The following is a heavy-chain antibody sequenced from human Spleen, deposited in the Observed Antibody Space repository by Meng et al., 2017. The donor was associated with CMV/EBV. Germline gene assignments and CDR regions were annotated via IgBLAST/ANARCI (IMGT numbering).Heavy chain of an antibody. CDR1: GGSISSGDYY. CDR3: ASYIVAVPAARRFDP. CDR2: IYYSGST. V-gene: IGHV4-30-4*02. Sequence: QGQLQESGPGLVKPSDTLSLTCTVSGGSISSGDYYWSWIRQPPGKGLEWIGYIYYSGSTYYNPSLKSRVTISVDTSKNQFSLKLSSVTAADTAVYYCASYIVAVPAARRFDPWGQGTLVTVSS. D-gene: IGHD2-2*01. J-gene: IGHJ5*02.